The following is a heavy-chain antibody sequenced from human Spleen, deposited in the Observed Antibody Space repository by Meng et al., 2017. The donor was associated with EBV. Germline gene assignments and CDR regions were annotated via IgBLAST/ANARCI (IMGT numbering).Heavy chain of an antibody. CDR3: ARDLRGVREVTRHFDY. D-gene: IGHD3-10*01. CDR2: IYLSGST. J-gene: IGHJ4*02. V-gene: IGHV4-4*02. Sequence: QESGPGLVKASWTLSLTFAVSGACISSSCWWRWVGQPPGEGLECIGEIYLSGSTNSKPSPNSRVTKSVGKCKYHFYLKLSTVNVTDTALYSCARDLRGVREVTRHFDYWGQGTLVTVSS. CDR1: GACISSSCW.